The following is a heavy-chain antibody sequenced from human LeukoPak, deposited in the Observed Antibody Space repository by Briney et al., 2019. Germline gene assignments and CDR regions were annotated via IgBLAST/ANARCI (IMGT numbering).Heavy chain of an antibody. Sequence: SETLSLTCTVSGGSISSYYWSWLRQPPGKGLEWIGYIYYSGSTNYNPSLKSRVTISVDTSKNQFSLKLSSVTAADTAVYYCASRREQWLGFDYWGQGTLVTVSS. J-gene: IGHJ4*02. CDR3: ASRREQWLGFDY. CDR1: GGSISSYY. V-gene: IGHV4-59*08. D-gene: IGHD6-19*01. CDR2: IYYSGST.